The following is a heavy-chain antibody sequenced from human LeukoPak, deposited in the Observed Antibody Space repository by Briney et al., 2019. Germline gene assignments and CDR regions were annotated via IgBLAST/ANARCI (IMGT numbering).Heavy chain of an antibody. J-gene: IGHJ4*02. CDR2: IYHSGST. Sequence: SETLSLTCAVYGGSFSGYYWSWIRQPPGKGLEWFGEIYHSGSTNYNPSLKSRVTISVDKSKNHFSLKLSSVTAADTAVYYCATRTYYYDSGGYVFDYWGQGTLVTVSS. D-gene: IGHD3-22*01. CDR3: ATRTYYYDSGGYVFDY. V-gene: IGHV4-34*01. CDR1: GGSFSGYY.